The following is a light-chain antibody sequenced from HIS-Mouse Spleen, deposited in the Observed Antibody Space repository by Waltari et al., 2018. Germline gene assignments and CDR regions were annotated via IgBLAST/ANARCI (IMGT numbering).Light chain of an antibody. CDR2: EDS. CDR3: YSTDSSGNHRV. V-gene: IGLV3-10*01. Sequence: SYELTPPPSVSVSPRQTASITCTGDALPKKYAYWYQQKSGQAPVLVIYEDSKRPSGIPERFSGSSSGTMATLTISGAQVEDEADYYCYSTDSSGNHRVFGGGTKLTVL. CDR1: ALPKKY. J-gene: IGLJ2*01.